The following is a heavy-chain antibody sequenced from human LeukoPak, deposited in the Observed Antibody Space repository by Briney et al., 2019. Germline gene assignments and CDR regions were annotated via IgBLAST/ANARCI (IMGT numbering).Heavy chain of an antibody. CDR1: GYTFTSYY. D-gene: IGHD4-23*01. Sequence: ASVKVSCKASGYTFTSYYMHWVRQAPGQGLEWMGIINPRGGYTRFAQKFEGRITMTSDTSTSTVYVELRSLRSDDTAVYYCARDIFGPTVVTPQLAQLDYWGQGTLVTVSS. CDR3: ARDIFGPTVVTPQLAQLDY. J-gene: IGHJ4*02. CDR2: INPRGGYT. V-gene: IGHV1-46*01.